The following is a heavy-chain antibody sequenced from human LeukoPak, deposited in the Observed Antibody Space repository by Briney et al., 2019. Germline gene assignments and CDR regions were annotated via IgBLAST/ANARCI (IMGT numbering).Heavy chain of an antibody. CDR2: IYYSGST. J-gene: IGHJ4*02. Sequence: SETLSLTCTVSGGSISSYYWSWIRQPPGEGLEWIGYIYYSGSTNYNPSLKSRVTISVDTSKNQFSLKLSSVTAADTAVYYCARSPIGFPFFDYWGQGTLVTVSP. CDR1: GGSISSYY. V-gene: IGHV4-59*01. CDR3: ARSPIGFPFFDY.